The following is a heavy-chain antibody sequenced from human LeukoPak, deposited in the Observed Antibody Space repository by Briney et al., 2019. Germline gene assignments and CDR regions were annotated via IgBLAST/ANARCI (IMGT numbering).Heavy chain of an antibody. CDR2: ISSSGSPI. Sequence: PGGSLRLSCAASGFTFSSYEMNWVREAPGKGLEGVSYISSSGSPIYYADSVKGRFTISRDNAKNSLYLQMNSLRAEDTAVYYCASPQGYYDGSGSYYTDYGMDVWGQGTTVTVSS. D-gene: IGHD3-10*01. CDR1: GFTFSSYE. J-gene: IGHJ6*02. V-gene: IGHV3-48*03. CDR3: ASPQGYYDGSGSYYTDYGMDV.